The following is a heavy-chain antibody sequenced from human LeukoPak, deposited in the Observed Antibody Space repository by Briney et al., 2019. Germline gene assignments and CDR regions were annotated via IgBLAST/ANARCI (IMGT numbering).Heavy chain of an antibody. V-gene: IGHV3-48*01. Sequence: GGSLRLSCAASGFTFSTYYMNWVRQAPGKGLEWVSYISYSSSTIYYADSVKGRFTISRDNAKNSLYLQMDSLRAEDTAVYYCARDRLHYGEYEKTFDYWGQGTLVTVSS. CDR1: GFTFSTYY. CDR2: ISYSSSTI. D-gene: IGHD4-17*01. J-gene: IGHJ4*02. CDR3: ARDRLHYGEYEKTFDY.